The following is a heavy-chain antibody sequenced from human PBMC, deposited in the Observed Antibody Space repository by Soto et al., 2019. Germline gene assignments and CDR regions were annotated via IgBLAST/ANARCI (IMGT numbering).Heavy chain of an antibody. D-gene: IGHD2-15*01. CDR2: IYPGDSDT. V-gene: IGHV5-51*01. Sequence: GESLKISCKGSGYSFTSDWIGWVRQMPGKGLEWMGIIYPGDSDTRYSPSFQGQVTISADKSISTAYLQWSSLKASDTAMYYCARHGYCSGGNCYSNYYYGMDVWGQGTTVTVSS. J-gene: IGHJ6*02. CDR1: GYSFTSDW. CDR3: ARHGYCSGGNCYSNYYYGMDV.